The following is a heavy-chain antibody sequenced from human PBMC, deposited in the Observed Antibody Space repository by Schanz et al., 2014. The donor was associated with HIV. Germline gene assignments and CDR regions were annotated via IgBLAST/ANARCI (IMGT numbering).Heavy chain of an antibody. V-gene: IGHV3-7*01. J-gene: IGHJ4*02. CDR3: ARDERYCTGSNCYLYYFDY. D-gene: IGHD2-8*02. Sequence: EVQLVESGGGLVQPGGSLRLSCVASGFTSGSYWMSWVRQTPGKGLEWVANIRQDGGEKYYVDSVKGRFNISRDNAKNSLYLQMNSLRGEDTAVYYCARDERYCTGSNCYLYYFDYWGQGTLVTVSS. CDR1: GFTSGSYW. CDR2: IRQDGGEK.